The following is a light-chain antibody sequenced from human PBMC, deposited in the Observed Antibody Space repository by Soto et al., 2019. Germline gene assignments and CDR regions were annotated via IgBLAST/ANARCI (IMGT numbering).Light chain of an antibody. CDR1: QTGSSSY. CDR2: TAS. CDR3: QQYRSSPIT. V-gene: IGKV3-20*01. Sequence: EIVLTQSPGTLSLSPGERATLSCRTSQTGSSSYLAWYQQKPGQAPRLLIYTASSRATGIPDRFSGSGSGTDFSLTISRLEPEDFAVYYCQQYRSSPITFGQGTRLEI. J-gene: IGKJ5*01.